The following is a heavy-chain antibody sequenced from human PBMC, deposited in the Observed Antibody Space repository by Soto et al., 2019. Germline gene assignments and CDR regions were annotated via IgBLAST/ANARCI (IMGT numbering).Heavy chain of an antibody. D-gene: IGHD3-3*01. CDR2: ITYDGSNK. J-gene: IGHJ3*02. Sequence: QVQLVESGGGVVQPGRSLRLSCAASGFTFSSYGMHWVRQAPGKGLEWVAVITYDGSNKYYADSVKGRFTISRDNSKNTLYLQTKSLRTEATALYYCAKDRALLRFLECLLEDAFDIWCQGTRVTVSS. V-gene: IGHV3-30*18. CDR3: AKDRALLRFLECLLEDAFDI. CDR1: GFTFSSYG.